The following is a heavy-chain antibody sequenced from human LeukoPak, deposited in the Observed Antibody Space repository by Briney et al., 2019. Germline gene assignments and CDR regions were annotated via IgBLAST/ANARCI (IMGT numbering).Heavy chain of an antibody. D-gene: IGHD1-26*01. J-gene: IGHJ4*02. Sequence: SETLSLTCTVSGYSISSSYYWGWIRQPPGKGLEYIGSIYHSGSTYYNPSLKSRVPMSVDTSKNQFSLKLSSVTAADTAVYYCASGVVGAPADYWGQGTLVTVSS. CDR1: GYSISSSYY. CDR3: ASGVVGAPADY. CDR2: IYHSGST. V-gene: IGHV4-38-2*02.